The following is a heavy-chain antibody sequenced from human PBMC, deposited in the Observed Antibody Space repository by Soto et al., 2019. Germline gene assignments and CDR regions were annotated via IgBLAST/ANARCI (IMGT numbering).Heavy chain of an antibody. CDR3: ARDRVSYYYDSSGNDYFDY. CDR2: IWYDGSNK. V-gene: IGHV3-33*01. CDR1: GFTFSSYG. J-gene: IGHJ4*02. Sequence: GGSLRLSCAASGFTFSSYGRHWVRQAPGKGLEWVTVIWYDGSNKYYADSVKGRFTISRDNSKNTLYLQMNSLRAEDTAVYYCARDRVSYYYDSSGNDYFDYWGQGTLVTVSS. D-gene: IGHD3-22*01.